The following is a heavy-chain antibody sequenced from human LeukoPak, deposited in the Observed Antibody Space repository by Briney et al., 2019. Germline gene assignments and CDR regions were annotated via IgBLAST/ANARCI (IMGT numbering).Heavy chain of an antibody. D-gene: IGHD3-22*01. CDR1: GFTFGRYS. Sequence: GGSLRLSCAASGFTFGRYSMNWVRQAPGKGLEWVASISSTSTFIYSADSVKGRFTISRDTAKNSLFLQMNSLRAEDTAIYYCARDYFDSSDYPQTYYYYYMDVWGKGTTVTVSS. V-gene: IGHV3-21*01. CDR2: ISSTSTFI. J-gene: IGHJ6*03. CDR3: ARDYFDSSDYPQTYYYYYMDV.